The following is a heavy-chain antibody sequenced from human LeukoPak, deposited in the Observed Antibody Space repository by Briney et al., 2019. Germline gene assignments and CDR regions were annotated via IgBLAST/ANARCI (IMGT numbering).Heavy chain of an antibody. J-gene: IGHJ4*02. CDR2: IWYDGSNK. V-gene: IGHV3-33*01. Sequence: PGRSLRLSCAASGFSFSTYGMHWVRRAPGKGLEWMAVIWYDGSNKYYADSVKGRFTISRDNSKNTLYLQMNSLRAEDTALYYCARASGPFDYWAQGTLVTVSS. D-gene: IGHD3-10*01. CDR3: ARASGPFDY. CDR1: GFSFSTYG.